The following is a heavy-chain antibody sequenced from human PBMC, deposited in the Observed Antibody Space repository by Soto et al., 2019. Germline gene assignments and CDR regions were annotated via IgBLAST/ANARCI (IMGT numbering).Heavy chain of an antibody. CDR2: ISGSGGST. CDR1: GFTFSSYA. J-gene: IGHJ3*02. D-gene: IGHD3-3*02. V-gene: IGHV3-23*01. CDR3: AKLRLRLGFLEWSGAFDI. Sequence: EVQLLESGGGLVQPGGSLRLSCAASGFTFSSYAMSWVRQAPGEGLEWVSAISGSGGSTYYADSVKGRFTISRDNSKNTLYLQMNSLRAEDTAVYYCAKLRLRLGFLEWSGAFDIWGQGTMVTVSS.